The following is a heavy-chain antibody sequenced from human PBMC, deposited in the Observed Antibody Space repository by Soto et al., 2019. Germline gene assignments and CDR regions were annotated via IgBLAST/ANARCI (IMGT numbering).Heavy chain of an antibody. CDR2: ISGSGDST. Sequence: EVQLLESGGGLVQPGGSLRLSCAASGFSFSSYAMNWVRQAPGKGLEWVSVISGSGDSTYYADSVKGRFTISRDNSKHTLYLQMISLRAEDTAVYYCARRSSGWYFDYWGQGTLVSVSS. D-gene: IGHD6-19*01. CDR3: ARRSSGWYFDY. V-gene: IGHV3-23*01. J-gene: IGHJ4*02. CDR1: GFSFSSYA.